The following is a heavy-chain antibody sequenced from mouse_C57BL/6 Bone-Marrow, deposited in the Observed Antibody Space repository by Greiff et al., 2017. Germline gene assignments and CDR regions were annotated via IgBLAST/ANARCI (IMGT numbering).Heavy chain of an antibody. CDR2: INPDNGGT. CDR3: ASSESKIAY. J-gene: IGHJ3*01. D-gene: IGHD1-3*01. V-gene: IGHV1-19*01. CDR1: GYTFTDYA. Sequence: EVQLLESGPVLVKPGASVKMSCKASGYTFTDYAMNWVRQSPGKSLEWIGFINPDNGGTSYTQTFKGKGTMTGDKSSSTVYMELNSLTSEDSAVYYCASSESKIAYWGQGTLVTVSA.